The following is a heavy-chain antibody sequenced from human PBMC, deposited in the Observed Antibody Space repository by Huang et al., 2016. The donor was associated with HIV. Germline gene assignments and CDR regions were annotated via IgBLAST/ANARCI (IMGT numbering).Heavy chain of an antibody. V-gene: IGHV1-18*01. CDR2: ISASSGDK. J-gene: IGHJ3*02. Sequence: QIQLMQSGPELKQPGASVKVSCKASGYTFTSYGITWVRQAPGQGPEWMGWISASSGDKEKAQKFQGRVTLTTDTSTNIAYMELRSLRSDDTAKYYCARDPKYHRIGYYRQRRGIDIWGQGTMVIVSS. CDR3: ARDPKYHRIGYYRQRRGIDI. CDR1: GYTFTSYG. D-gene: IGHD3-22*01.